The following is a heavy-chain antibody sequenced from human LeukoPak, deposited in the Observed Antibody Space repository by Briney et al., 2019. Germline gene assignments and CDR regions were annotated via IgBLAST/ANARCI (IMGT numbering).Heavy chain of an antibody. CDR1: GFSISSYY. Sequence: SETLSLTCPVSGFSISSYYWSWIRPSPGKGLEWIGHIYSSGSTNYNPSLKSRVTISIDTSKNQFSLKLSSVTAADTALYYCARNYDNSGYTAFGYWGRGTLVTVSS. CDR2: IYSSGST. CDR3: ARNYDNSGYTAFGY. J-gene: IGHJ4*02. D-gene: IGHD3-22*01. V-gene: IGHV4-59*01.